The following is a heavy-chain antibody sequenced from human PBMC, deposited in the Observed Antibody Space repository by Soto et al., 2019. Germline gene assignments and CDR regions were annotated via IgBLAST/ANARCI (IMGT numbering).Heavy chain of an antibody. J-gene: IGHJ4*02. CDR1: GYTFTGYY. D-gene: IGHD5-12*01. CDR2: INPNSGGT. Sequence: ASVKVSCQASGYTFTGYYMHWVRQAPGQGLEWMGWINPNSGGTNYAQKFQGRVTMTRDTSISTAYMELSRLRSDDTAVYYCARAGRDGYNYYGYWGQGTLVTVSS. V-gene: IGHV1-2*02. CDR3: ARAGRDGYNYYGY.